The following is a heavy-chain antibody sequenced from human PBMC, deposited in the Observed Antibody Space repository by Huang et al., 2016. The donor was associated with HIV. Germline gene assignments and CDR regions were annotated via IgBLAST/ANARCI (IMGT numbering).Heavy chain of an antibody. V-gene: IGHV4-59*01. D-gene: IGHD3-22*01. CDR3: ARNYYDNVDWYFDL. CDR2: IHYSGST. Sequence: QVQLQESGPGLVKPSETLSLTCTVSGGSINRYYWSWIRQPPGKGLEWIGYIHYSGSTIYNTSLKRRVTVSGDTSKNQFSLKLSAVTAADTAMYYCARNYYDNVDWYFDLWGRGTLVTVSS. CDR1: GGSINRYY. J-gene: IGHJ2*01.